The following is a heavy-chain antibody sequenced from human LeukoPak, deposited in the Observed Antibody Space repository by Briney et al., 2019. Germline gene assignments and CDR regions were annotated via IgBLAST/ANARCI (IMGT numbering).Heavy chain of an antibody. J-gene: IGHJ5*02. CDR2: ISGSGGST. CDR1: GVTFSSYG. V-gene: IGHV3-23*01. CDR3: AKPWREDGDYWSFNH. D-gene: IGHD4-17*01. Sequence: GGTLRLSCAASGVTFSSYGMGWVRQAPGKRLEWVSSISGSGGSTYYADSVKGRFTISRDNSKYTLYLQMNSLRAEDTAIYYCAKPWREDGDYWSFNHWGQGTLVTVSS.